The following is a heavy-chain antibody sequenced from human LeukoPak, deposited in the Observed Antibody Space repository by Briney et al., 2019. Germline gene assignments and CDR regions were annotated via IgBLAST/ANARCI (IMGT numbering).Heavy chain of an antibody. J-gene: IGHJ6*03. Sequence: SQTLSLTCAISGDSVSSNSAAWNWIRQSPSRGLEWLGRTYYRSKWYNDYAVSVKSRITINPDTSKNQFSLQLNSVTPEDTAVYYCAREGGIAARGPDPKSPSYYYYMDVWGKGTTVTVSS. V-gene: IGHV6-1*01. CDR3: AREGGIAARGPDPKSPSYYYYMDV. CDR2: TYYRSKWYN. D-gene: IGHD6-6*01. CDR1: GDSVSSNSAA.